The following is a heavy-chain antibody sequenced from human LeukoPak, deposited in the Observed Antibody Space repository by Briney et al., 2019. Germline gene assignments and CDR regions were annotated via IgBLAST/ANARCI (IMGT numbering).Heavy chain of an antibody. CDR1: GYSFSNYW. D-gene: IGHD3-10*01. J-gene: IGHJ5*02. Sequence: GESLKISCKDSGYSFSNYWICWVRQMPGKGLEWMGIIYPGDSDTRYSPSFQGQVTISADKSISTVYLQWSSLKASDTAMYYCARGLMIRGDRWFDPWGQGTLVTVSS. CDR3: ARGLMIRGDRWFDP. CDR2: IYPGDSDT. V-gene: IGHV5-51*01.